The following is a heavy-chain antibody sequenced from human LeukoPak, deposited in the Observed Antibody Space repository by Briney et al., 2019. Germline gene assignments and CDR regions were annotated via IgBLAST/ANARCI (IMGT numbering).Heavy chain of an antibody. CDR3: ARVVPIDPNSGSYFGELGNAYDI. V-gene: IGHV1-69*05. CDR2: IIPIFGTA. J-gene: IGHJ3*02. D-gene: IGHD1-26*01. CDR1: GGTFSSYA. Sequence: GSSVKVSCKASGGTFSSYAISWVRQAPGQGLEWMGGIIPIFGTANYAQKFQGRVTITTDESTSTAYMELSSLRSEDTAVYYCARVVPIDPNSGSYFGELGNAYDIWGQGTMVTVSS.